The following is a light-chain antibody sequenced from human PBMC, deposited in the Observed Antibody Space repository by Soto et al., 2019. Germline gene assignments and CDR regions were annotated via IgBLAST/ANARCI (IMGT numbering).Light chain of an antibody. CDR1: SSDVGSYNL. J-gene: IGLJ2*01. Sequence: QSALTQPASVSGSPGQSITISCTGTSSDVGSYNLVSWYQQHPGKAPKLMIYEVIKRPSWVSKRFSGSKSGNTASLTISGLQAEDEADYYCCSYAGSSTVVFGGGTKLAVL. CDR2: EVI. CDR3: CSYAGSSTVV. V-gene: IGLV2-23*02.